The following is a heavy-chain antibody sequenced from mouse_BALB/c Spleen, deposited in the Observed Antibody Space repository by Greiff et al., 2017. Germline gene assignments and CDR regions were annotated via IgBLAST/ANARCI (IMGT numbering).Heavy chain of an antibody. CDR2: INPSSGYT. D-gene: IGHD1-1*01. Sequence: QVQLQQSAAELARPGASVKMSCKASGYTFTSYTMHWVKQRPGQGLEWIGYINPSSGYTEYNQKFKDKTTLTADKSSSTAYMQLSSLTSEDSAVYYCARHYYGSSYDAMDYWGQGTSVTVSS. CDR3: ARHYYGSSYDAMDY. J-gene: IGHJ4*01. V-gene: IGHV1-4*02. CDR1: GYTFTSYT.